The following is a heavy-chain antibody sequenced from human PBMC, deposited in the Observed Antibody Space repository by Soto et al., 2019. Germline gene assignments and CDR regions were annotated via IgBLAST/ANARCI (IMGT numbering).Heavy chain of an antibody. CDR3: ARTHCSGGSCYSYYYYYYMDV. CDR1: GCTFSSYS. Sequence: GGSLRLSRAASGCTFSSYSMNWVRQAPGKGLEWVSYISSSSSTIYYADSVKGRFTISRDNAKNSLYLQMNSLRAEDTAVYYCARTHCSGGSCYSYYYYYYMDVWGKGTMVTVSS. CDR2: ISSSSSTI. D-gene: IGHD2-15*01. J-gene: IGHJ6*03. V-gene: IGHV3-48*01.